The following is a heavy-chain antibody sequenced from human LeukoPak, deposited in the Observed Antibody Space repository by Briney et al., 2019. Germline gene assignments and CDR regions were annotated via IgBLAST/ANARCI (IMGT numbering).Heavy chain of an antibody. CDR3: AREGSHYYDSSGPNGAFDI. CDR2: INHSGST. CDR1: GGSFSGYY. J-gene: IGHJ3*02. V-gene: IGHV4-34*01. Sequence: SETLSLTCAVYGGSFSGYYWSWIRQPPGKGLEWIGEINHSGSTNYNPSLKSRVTISVDTSKNQFSLKLSSVTAADTAVYYCAREGSHYYDSSGPNGAFDIWGQGTMVTVSS. D-gene: IGHD3-22*01.